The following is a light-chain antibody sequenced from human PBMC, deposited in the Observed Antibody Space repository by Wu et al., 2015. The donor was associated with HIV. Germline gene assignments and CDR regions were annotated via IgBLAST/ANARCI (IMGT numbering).Light chain of an antibody. CDR2: GAS. CDR3: QQRLNWPPVT. CDR1: ENIVTGN. Sequence: EIALTQSPGTLSLSPGERATLSCRASENIVTGNLAWYQQKPGQAPRLLIYGASSRATGIPDRFSGSGPGTDLTLTISSLEPEDFAVYYCQQRLNWPPVTFGQGTRLEIK. J-gene: IGKJ5*01. V-gene: IGKV3D-20*02.